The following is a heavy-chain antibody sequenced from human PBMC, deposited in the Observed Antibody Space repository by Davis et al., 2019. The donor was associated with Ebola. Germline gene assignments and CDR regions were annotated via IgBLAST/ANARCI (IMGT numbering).Heavy chain of an antibody. CDR2: ISGSGGST. CDR1: GFTFSSYA. CDR3: ARDGWIAAAGTPSP. Sequence: GESLKISCAASGFTFSSYAMSWVRQAPGKGLEWVSAISGSGGSTYYADSVKGRFTISRDNSKNTLYLQMNSLRAEDTAVYYCARDGWIAAAGTPSPWGQGTLVTVSS. V-gene: IGHV3-23*01. J-gene: IGHJ5*02. D-gene: IGHD6-13*01.